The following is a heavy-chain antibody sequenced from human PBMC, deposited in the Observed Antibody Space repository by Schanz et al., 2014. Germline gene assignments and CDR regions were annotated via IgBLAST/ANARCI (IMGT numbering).Heavy chain of an antibody. D-gene: IGHD2-15*01. Sequence: QEQLQESGPGLVKPSETLSLTCTVSGGSITNYYWSWIRQPPGKGLEWIGSIYHSGSTYNNPSLKSRVTRSVDTSKNQFSLRLASVTAADTALYYCARVISPHRGAASWLDPWGQGTLVTVSS. J-gene: IGHJ5*02. V-gene: IGHV4-59*01. CDR2: IYHSGST. CDR3: ARVISPHRGAASWLDP. CDR1: GGSITNYY.